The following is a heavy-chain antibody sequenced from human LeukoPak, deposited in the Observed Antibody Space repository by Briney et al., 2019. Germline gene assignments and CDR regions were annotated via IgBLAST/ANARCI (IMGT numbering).Heavy chain of an antibody. J-gene: IGHJ4*02. Sequence: PGGSLRLSCAASGFIVSSHYMSWVRQAPGKGLEWDSVIYSGFNTYYADSVKGRFTISRDNSKNTLYLQMNSLRAEDTAMYYCAREAVARPLDCWGQGTLVAVSS. V-gene: IGHV3-53*01. CDR1: GFIVSSHY. CDR2: IYSGFNT. D-gene: IGHD6-6*01. CDR3: AREAVARPLDC.